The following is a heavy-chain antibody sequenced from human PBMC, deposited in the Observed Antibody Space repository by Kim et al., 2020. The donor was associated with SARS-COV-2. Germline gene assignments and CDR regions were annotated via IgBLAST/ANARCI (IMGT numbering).Heavy chain of an antibody. CDR1: GFTFSSYS. CDR3: ARDREYYYDSSGYYWGYGMDV. V-gene: IGHV3-21*01. J-gene: IGHJ6*02. D-gene: IGHD3-22*01. Sequence: GGSLRLSCAASGFTFSSYSMNWVRQAPGKGLEWVSSISSSSSYIYYADSVKGRFTISRDNAKNSLYLQMNSLRAEDTAVYYCARDREYYYDSSGYYWGYGMDVWGQGTTVTVSS. CDR2: ISSSSSYI.